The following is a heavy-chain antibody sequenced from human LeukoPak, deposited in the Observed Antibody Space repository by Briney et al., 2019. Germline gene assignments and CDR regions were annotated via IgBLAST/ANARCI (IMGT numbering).Heavy chain of an antibody. Sequence: PGRSLRLSCAASGFTFNSYGMHWVRQAPGKGLEWVALIWYDGSNKYYADSVKGRFTISRDNCKNTLYLQMNRVRAEDTAVYYCARPSTYRSSWSPFDYWGQGTLVTVSS. CDR3: ARPSTYRSSWSPFDY. D-gene: IGHD6-13*01. CDR1: GFTFNSYG. CDR2: IWYDGSNK. J-gene: IGHJ4*02. V-gene: IGHV3-33*01.